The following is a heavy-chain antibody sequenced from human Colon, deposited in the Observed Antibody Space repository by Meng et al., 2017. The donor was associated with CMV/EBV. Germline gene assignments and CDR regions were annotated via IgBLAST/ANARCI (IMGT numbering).Heavy chain of an antibody. D-gene: IGHD1-7*01. J-gene: IGHJ4*02. CDR1: GFTFSSYW. Sequence: GESLKISCGASGFTFSSYWMTWVRQVPGKGLEWLAKIKHDGHEEKYLDSVEGRFSISRDNTKNSLYLLMSSLRVEDTGLYYCVRSTGWNSYFDYWGQGARVTVSS. CDR3: VRSTGWNSYFDY. CDR2: IKHDGHEE. V-gene: IGHV3-7*01.